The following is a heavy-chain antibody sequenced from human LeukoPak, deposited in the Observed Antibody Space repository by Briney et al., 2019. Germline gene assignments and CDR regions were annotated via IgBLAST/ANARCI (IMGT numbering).Heavy chain of an antibody. J-gene: IGHJ4*02. CDR1: GGSISSYY. CDR3: ARRSMITFGGSIVF. Sequence: SETLSLTCTVSGGSISSYYWSWIRQPAGKGLEWIGRIYTSGSTNYNPSLKSRVTMSVDTSKNQFSLKLSSVTAADTAVYYCARRSMITFGGSIVFWGQGTLVTVSS. V-gene: IGHV4-4*07. CDR2: IYTSGST. D-gene: IGHD3-16*01.